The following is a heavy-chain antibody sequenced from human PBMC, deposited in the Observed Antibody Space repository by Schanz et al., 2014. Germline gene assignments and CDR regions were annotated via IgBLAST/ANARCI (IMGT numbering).Heavy chain of an antibody. V-gene: IGHV1-69*04. CDR2: IIPSLGLA. Sequence: QVQLVQSWAEVKKPGSSVKVSCKASGGTFSSYSISWVRQAPGQGLEWMGRIIPSLGLAKYEQKFQGRVTMTTDTSTSTSYMELTSLRFDDTAVYYCARDFSAYVGNYFDYWGQGTLVTVSS. D-gene: IGHD5-12*01. CDR3: ARDFSAYVGNYFDY. CDR1: GGTFSSYS. J-gene: IGHJ4*02.